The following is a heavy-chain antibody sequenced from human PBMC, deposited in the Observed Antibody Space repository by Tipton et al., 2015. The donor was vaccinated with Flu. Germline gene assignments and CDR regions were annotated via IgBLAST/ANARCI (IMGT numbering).Heavy chain of an antibody. J-gene: IGHJ6*02. Sequence: TLSLTCTVSGGSISSSTYYWGWIRQPPGKGLEWVGNIYYSGTTYYNPSLQSRVTISIDASKNQFSLDLTSLTAADTAVYYCARDLWNDRRAYYYYGVDVWGQGTTVTVPS. V-gene: IGHV4-39*07. D-gene: IGHD1-1*01. CDR1: GGSISSSTYY. CDR2: IYYSGTT. CDR3: ARDLWNDRRAYYYYGVDV.